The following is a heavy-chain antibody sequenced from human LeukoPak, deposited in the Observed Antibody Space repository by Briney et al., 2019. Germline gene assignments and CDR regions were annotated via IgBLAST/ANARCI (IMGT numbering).Heavy chain of an antibody. J-gene: IGHJ5*02. CDR2: IIPILGIA. V-gene: IGHV1-69*04. CDR1: GGTFSSYA. D-gene: IGHD3-10*01. CDR3: ARDPDPPWFGEKGP. Sequence: VASVKVSCKASGGTFSSYAISWVRQAPGQGLEWMGRIIPILGIANYAQKFQGRVTITADKSTSTAYMELSSLRSEDTAVYYCARDPDPPWFGEKGPWGQGTLVTVSS.